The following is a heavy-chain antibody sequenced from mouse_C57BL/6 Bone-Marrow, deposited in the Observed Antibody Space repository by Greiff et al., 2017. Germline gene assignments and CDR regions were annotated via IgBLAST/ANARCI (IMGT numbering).Heavy chain of an antibody. Sequence: VQLQQSGPELVKPGASVKISCKASGYAFSSSWMNWVKQRPGKGLEWIGRIYPGDGDTNYNGKFKGKATLTADKSSRTAYMQLSSLTSEDSAVYFCARWIYYDYDGGFAYWGQGTLVTVSA. J-gene: IGHJ3*01. CDR3: ARWIYYDYDGGFAY. CDR2: IYPGDGDT. CDR1: GYAFSSSW. V-gene: IGHV1-82*01. D-gene: IGHD2-4*01.